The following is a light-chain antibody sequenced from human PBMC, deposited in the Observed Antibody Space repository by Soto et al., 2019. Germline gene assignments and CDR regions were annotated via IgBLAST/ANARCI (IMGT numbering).Light chain of an antibody. V-gene: IGKV3-20*01. CDR1: QSVSSNY. CDR3: QQYGSSPPLT. Sequence: EIVLTQSPGTLSLSLGERATLSCRASQSVSSNYLAWSQQKSGQPPRLLIYGASSRATGVPDRFSGSGSGTDFTLTISRLEPEDFGVYYCQQYGSSPPLTFGPGTKVEIK. J-gene: IGKJ3*01. CDR2: GAS.